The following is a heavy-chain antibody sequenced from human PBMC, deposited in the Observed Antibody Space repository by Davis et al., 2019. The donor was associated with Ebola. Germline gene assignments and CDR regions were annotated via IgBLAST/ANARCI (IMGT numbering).Heavy chain of an antibody. Sequence: GESLKISCAASGFTFSSYWMSWVRQAPGKGLEWVANIKQDGSEKYYVDSVKGRFTISRDNAKNSLYLQMNSLRAEDTAVYYCARGANWGSGGVDYWGQGTLVTVSS. CDR1: GFTFSSYW. CDR2: IKQDGSEK. CDR3: ARGANWGSGGVDY. D-gene: IGHD7-27*01. V-gene: IGHV3-7*03. J-gene: IGHJ4*02.